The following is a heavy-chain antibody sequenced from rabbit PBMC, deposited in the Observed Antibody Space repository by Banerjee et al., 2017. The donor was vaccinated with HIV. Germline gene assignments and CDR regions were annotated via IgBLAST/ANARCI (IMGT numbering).Heavy chain of an antibody. V-gene: IGHV1S40*01. Sequence: QSLEESGGDLVKPGASLTLTCTASGFSFTSSYWICWVRQAPGKGLEWIACIYAGSSGSTYYASWAKGRFTISKTSSTTVTLQMTSLTAADSATYFCARGVAAGSYYDLWGPGTLVTVS. CDR1: GFSFTSSYW. D-gene: IGHD8-1*01. CDR2: IYAGSSGST. J-gene: IGHJ4*01. CDR3: ARGVAAGSYYDL.